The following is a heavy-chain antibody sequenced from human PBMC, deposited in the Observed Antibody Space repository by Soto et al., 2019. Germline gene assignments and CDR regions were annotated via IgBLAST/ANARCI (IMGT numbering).Heavy chain of an antibody. D-gene: IGHD6-13*01. CDR1: GFTFSSYA. CDR2: NSGSGGST. CDR3: AREGEAAGIKYYFSGMDV. V-gene: IGHV3-23*01. J-gene: IGHJ6*02. Sequence: EVQLLESGGGLVQPGGSLRLSCAASGFTFSSYAMSWVRQAPGKGLEWVSANSGSGGSTYYADSVKGRFTITRDNSKNTLYLQMNRLSAEDTALYYCAREGEAAGIKYYFSGMDVWGQGTTVTVSS.